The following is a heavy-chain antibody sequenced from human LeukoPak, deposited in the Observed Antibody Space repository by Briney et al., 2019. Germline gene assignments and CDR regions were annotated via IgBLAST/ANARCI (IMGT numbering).Heavy chain of an antibody. CDR3: TTGPIQLWSYYYYYYYMDV. J-gene: IGHJ6*03. V-gene: IGHV3-15*01. CDR1: GSTFSNAW. CDR2: IKSKTDGGTT. D-gene: IGHD5-18*01. Sequence: GGSLRLSCAASGSTFSNAWMSWVRQAPGKGLEWVGRIKSKTDGGTTDYAAPVKGRFTISRDDSKNTLYLQMNSLKTEDTAVYYCTTGPIQLWSYYYYYYYMDVWGKGTTVTVSS.